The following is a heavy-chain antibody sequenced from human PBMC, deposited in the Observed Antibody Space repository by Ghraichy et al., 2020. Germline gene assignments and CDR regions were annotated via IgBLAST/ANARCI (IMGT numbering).Heavy chain of an antibody. V-gene: IGHV3-74*01. CDR3: VRDGHHWNFDY. Sequence: GGSLRLSCEASGFTFRNYWMHWVRQAPGKGLVWVSRIKTDGGDTRYADSMKGRFIISRDNVQNTMYLQMNSLRADDTAVYYCVRDGHHWNFDYWGQGTLLTVSS. J-gene: IGHJ4*02. CDR1: GFTFRNYW. CDR2: IKTDGGDT. D-gene: IGHD1-1*01.